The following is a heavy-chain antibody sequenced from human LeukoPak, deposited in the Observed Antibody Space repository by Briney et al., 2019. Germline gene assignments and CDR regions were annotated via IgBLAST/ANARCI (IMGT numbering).Heavy chain of an antibody. CDR1: GGSISSGDYY. CDR2: IYYSGST. J-gene: IGHJ4*02. D-gene: IGHD6-13*01. V-gene: IGHV4-30-4*01. CDR3: ARLSEAAAGYLDY. Sequence: SGPTLVKPSQTLSLTCTVSGGSISSGDYYWSWIRQPPGKGLEWIGYIYYSGSTYYNPSLKSRVTISVDTSKNQFSLKLSSVTAADTAVYYCARLSEAAAGYLDYWGQGTLVTVSS.